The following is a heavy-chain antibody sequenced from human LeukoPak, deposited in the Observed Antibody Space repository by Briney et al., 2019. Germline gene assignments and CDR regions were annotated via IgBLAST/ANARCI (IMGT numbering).Heavy chain of an antibody. D-gene: IGHD6-19*01. V-gene: IGHV4-39*01. Sequence: SETLSLTCTVSGVSTTNGIYYWAWIRQSPGKGLGWIGSVHNVGSTYYNLSLRSRVTMSIDTSKNQSSLRLNSVTAADTAVYYCARHAEYNSGWHFYLDHWGQGILVTVSS. J-gene: IGHJ4*02. CDR3: ARHAEYNSGWHFYLDH. CDR1: GVSTTNGIYY. CDR2: VHNVGST.